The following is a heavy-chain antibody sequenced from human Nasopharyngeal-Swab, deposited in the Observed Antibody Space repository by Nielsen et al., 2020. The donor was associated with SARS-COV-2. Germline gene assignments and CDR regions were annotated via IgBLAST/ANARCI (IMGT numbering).Heavy chain of an antibody. J-gene: IGHJ4*02. CDR3: ARAAPAHYGAFY. V-gene: IGHV3-30*03. D-gene: IGHD4-17*01. CDR1: GFTFSRFG. Sequence: GVTLRLSCAASGFTFSRFGIHWVRQAPGKGLEWVAFIAYDASNEYYGDSVKGRFSISRDRSKNTLYLQMDSLRGDHTAVYYCARAAPAHYGAFYSGQGNRITVSS. CDR2: IAYDASNE.